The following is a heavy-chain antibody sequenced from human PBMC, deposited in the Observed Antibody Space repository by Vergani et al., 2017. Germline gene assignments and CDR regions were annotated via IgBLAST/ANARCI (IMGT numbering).Heavy chain of an antibody. D-gene: IGHD4-17*01. Sequence: QVTLKESGPVLVKPTETLTLTCTFSGFSLSTSGVGVGWIRQPPGKALEWLALIYWDDDKRYSPSLKSRLTITKDTSKNQVVLTMTNMDPVDTATYYCALHDYGDYGGGPDYWGQGTLVTVSS. CDR3: ALHDYGDYGGGPDY. J-gene: IGHJ4*02. V-gene: IGHV2-5*02. CDR1: GFSLSTSGVG. CDR2: IYWDDDK.